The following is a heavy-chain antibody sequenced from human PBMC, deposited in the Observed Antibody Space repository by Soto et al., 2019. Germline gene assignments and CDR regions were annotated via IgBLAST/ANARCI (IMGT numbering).Heavy chain of an antibody. V-gene: IGHV4-31*03. CDR1: GGSISSGGYY. CDR2: IYYSGST. CDR3: ARVNFGEPFDS. D-gene: IGHD3-10*01. J-gene: IGHJ4*02. Sequence: PSETLSLTCTVSGGSISSGGYYWSWIRQHPGKGLEWIGYIYYSGSTYYNPSLKSRVTISVDTSKNQFSLKLSNLRSDDTAFYYCARVNFGEPFDSWGQRTLVTVSS.